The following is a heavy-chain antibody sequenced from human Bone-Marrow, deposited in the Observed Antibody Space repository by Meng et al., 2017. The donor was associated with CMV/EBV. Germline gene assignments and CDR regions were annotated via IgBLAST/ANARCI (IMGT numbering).Heavy chain of an antibody. CDR3: ARAPYSSGWYSY. J-gene: IGHJ4*02. V-gene: IGHV3-11*01. CDR1: GFTFSDYY. CDR2: ISSSGSTI. Sequence: GESLKISCAASGFTFSDYYMSWIRQAPGKGLEWVSYISSSGSTIYYADSVKGQFTISRDNAKNSLYLQMNSLRAEDTAVYYCARAPYSSGWYSYWGQGTLVTVSS. D-gene: IGHD6-19*01.